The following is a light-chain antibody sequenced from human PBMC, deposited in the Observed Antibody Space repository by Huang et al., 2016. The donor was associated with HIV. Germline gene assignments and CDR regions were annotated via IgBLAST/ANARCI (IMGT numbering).Light chain of an antibody. V-gene: IGKV4-1*01. CDR2: WAS. CDR3: QQYYNFPIT. J-gene: IGKJ5*01. CDR1: QSVLYSSNNKNY. Sequence: DIVTTQSPDSLAMSLGERATVNCKTSQSVLYSSNNKNYVAWYQQKPGQPPKILISWASTRESGVPDRISGSGAGTDFTLTSSSLQAEDVAVYYCQQYYNFPITFGQGTRLEI.